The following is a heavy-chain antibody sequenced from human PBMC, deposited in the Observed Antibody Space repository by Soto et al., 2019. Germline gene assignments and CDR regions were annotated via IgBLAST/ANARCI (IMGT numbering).Heavy chain of an antibody. V-gene: IGHV1-69*13. D-gene: IGHD3-10*02. CDR3: ARDPLSSFAMDG. J-gene: IGHJ6*01. CDR2: MIPTFGRT. CDR1: GEPLSSYA. Sequence: SVKLSSKASGEPLSSYAISFVRQAPGKGLEWMGKMIPTFGRTNYAQKFQVRLTISADDPTSTAYMELSSLLSEDTAVYYSARDPLSSFAMDGWGQGTTVTVSS.